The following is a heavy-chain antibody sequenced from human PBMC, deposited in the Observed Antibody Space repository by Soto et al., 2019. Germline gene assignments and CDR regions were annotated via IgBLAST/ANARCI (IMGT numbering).Heavy chain of an antibody. CDR2: ISYDGSNK. CDR3: ARVQFSDWSGYDYYYYGMDV. D-gene: IGHD3-3*01. J-gene: IGHJ6*02. Sequence: QVQLVESGGGVVQPGRSLRLSCAASGFTFSSYAMHWVRQAPGQGLEWVAVISYDGSNKYYADSVKGRFTISRDNSKNTLYLQMNSLRAEDTAVYYCARVQFSDWSGYDYYYYGMDVWGQGTTVTVSS. CDR1: GFTFSSYA. V-gene: IGHV3-30-3*01.